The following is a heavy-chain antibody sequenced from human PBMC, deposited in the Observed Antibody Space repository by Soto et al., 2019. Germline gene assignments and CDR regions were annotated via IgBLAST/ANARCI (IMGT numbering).Heavy chain of an antibody. CDR2: ISGSGGST. CDR1: GFTFSSYA. Sequence: PGGSLRLSCAASGFTFSSYAMSWVRQAPGKGLEWVSAISGSGGSTYYADSVKGRFTISRDNSKNTLYLQMNSLRAEDTAVYYCAKAAYCGGDCYSYYYYGMDVWGQGTTVTVS. J-gene: IGHJ6*02. CDR3: AKAAYCGGDCYSYYYYGMDV. V-gene: IGHV3-23*01. D-gene: IGHD2-21*02.